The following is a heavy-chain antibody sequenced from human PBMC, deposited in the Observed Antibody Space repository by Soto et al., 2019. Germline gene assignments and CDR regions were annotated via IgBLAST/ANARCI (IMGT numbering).Heavy chain of an antibody. J-gene: IGHJ4*02. CDR1: GGSLNSGTYY. CDR3: ASRVRQGNFDY. CDR2: IYFSGST. V-gene: IGHV4-39*01. D-gene: IGHD6-13*01. Sequence: SETLSLTCTVSGGSLNSGTYYWGWIRQPPGKGLDWIGTIYFSGSTYYNPTLKSRVTISVDTSKNQFSLRLSPVTAADTAVYYCASRVRQGNFDYWGQGTLVTVSS.